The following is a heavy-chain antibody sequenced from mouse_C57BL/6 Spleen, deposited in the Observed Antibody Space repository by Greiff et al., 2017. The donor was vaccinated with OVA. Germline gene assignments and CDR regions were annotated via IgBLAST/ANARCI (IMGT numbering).Heavy chain of an antibody. V-gene: IGHV1-61*01. D-gene: IGHD4-1*01. CDR2: IYPSDSET. J-gene: IGHJ3*01. CDR3: ARRMGSNWGAWFAY. Sequence: QVQLQQPGAELVRPGSSVKLSCKASGYTFTSYWMDWVKQRPGQGLEWIGNIYPSDSETHYNQKFKDKATLTVDKSSSTAYMQLSSLTSEDSAVYYCARRMGSNWGAWFAYWGQGTLVTVSA. CDR1: GYTFTSYW.